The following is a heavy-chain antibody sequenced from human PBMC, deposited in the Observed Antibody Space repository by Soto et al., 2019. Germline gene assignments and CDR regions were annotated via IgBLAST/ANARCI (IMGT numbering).Heavy chain of an antibody. D-gene: IGHD3-9*01. Sequence: QVQLVESGGGVVQPGRSLRLSCAASGFTFSAYGMHWVRQAPGKGLEWVAVIWYDGSNKYYADSVKGRFTISRDNYKNTLYLQMNSLRFEDTAVYYCARQGTGYCERWHAFDIWGRGTIVTVSS. CDR3: ARQGTGYCERWHAFDI. CDR1: GFTFSAYG. J-gene: IGHJ3*02. V-gene: IGHV3-33*01. CDR2: IWYDGSNK.